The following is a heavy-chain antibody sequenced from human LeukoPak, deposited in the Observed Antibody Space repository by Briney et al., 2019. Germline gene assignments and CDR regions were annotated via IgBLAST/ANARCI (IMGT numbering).Heavy chain of an antibody. J-gene: IGHJ4*02. CDR1: GFTLSSYS. CDR3: VTGYGGNYD. Sequence: GGSLRLSCAASGFTLSSYSMNWVRQAPGKGLEWVSSISSSSSYIYYAVSVKGRFTISRDNAKNSLYLQMNSLRAEDTAVYYCVTGYGGNYDWGQGTLVTVSS. V-gene: IGHV3-21*01. D-gene: IGHD4/OR15-4a*01. CDR2: ISSSSSYI.